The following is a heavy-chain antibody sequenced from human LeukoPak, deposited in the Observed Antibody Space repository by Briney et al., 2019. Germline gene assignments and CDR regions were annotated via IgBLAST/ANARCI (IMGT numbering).Heavy chain of an antibody. CDR2: ISSSSSTI. CDR1: GFTFSSYS. J-gene: IGHJ4*02. CDR3: ARDLGTILPCYFDY. V-gene: IGHV3-48*01. Sequence: QTGGSLRLSCAASGFTFSSYSMNWVRQAPGKGLEWVSYISSSSSTIYYADSVKGRFTISRDNAKNSLYLQMNSLRAEDTAVYYCARDLGTILPCYFDYWGQGTLVTVSS. D-gene: IGHD3-3*01.